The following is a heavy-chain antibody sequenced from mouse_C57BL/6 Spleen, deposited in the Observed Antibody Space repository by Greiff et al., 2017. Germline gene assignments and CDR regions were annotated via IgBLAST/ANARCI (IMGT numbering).Heavy chain of an antibody. D-gene: IGHD2-1*01. J-gene: IGHJ4*01. CDR3: AIFYSGAMDD. CDR2: IDPSDSYT. V-gene: IGHV1-69*01. Sequence: VQLQQPGAELVMPGASVKLSCKASGYTFTSYWMHWVKQRPGQGLEWIGEIDPSDSYTNYNQKFKGKSTLTVDKSSSTAYMQLSSLTSEDAAVYYCAIFYSGAMDDWGQGTSGTVSS. CDR1: GYTFTSYW.